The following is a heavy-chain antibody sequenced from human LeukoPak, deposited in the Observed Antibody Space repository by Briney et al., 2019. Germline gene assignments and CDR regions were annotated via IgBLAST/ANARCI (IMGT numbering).Heavy chain of an antibody. D-gene: IGHD2-15*01. CDR1: GFTFSSYG. J-gene: IGHJ6*03. CDR2: ISYDGSNK. CDR3: AKSYCSGGSCSLYYYYYMDV. V-gene: IGHV3-30*18. Sequence: GGSLRLSCAASGFTFSSYGMHWVRQAPGKGLEWVAVISYDGSNKYYADSVKGRFTISRDNSKNTLYLQMNSLRAEDTAVYYCAKSYCSGGSCSLYYYYYMDVWGKGTTVTVSS.